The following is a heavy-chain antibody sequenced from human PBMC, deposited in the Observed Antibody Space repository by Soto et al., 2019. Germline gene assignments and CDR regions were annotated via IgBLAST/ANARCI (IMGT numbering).Heavy chain of an antibody. CDR3: ASSRRITIFGVVTSFDY. CDR2: INAGNGNT. Sequence: ASVKVSCKASGYTFTSYAMHWVRQAPGQRLEWTGWINAGNGNTKYSQKFQGRVTITRDTSASTAYMELSSLRSEDTAVYYCASSRRITIFGVVTSFDYWGQGTLVTVS. CDR1: GYTFTSYA. D-gene: IGHD3-3*01. V-gene: IGHV1-3*01. J-gene: IGHJ4*02.